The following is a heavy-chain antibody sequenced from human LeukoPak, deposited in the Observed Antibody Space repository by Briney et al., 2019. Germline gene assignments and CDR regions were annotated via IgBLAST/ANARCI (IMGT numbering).Heavy chain of an antibody. CDR1: GFTFSTYA. CDR2: ISGGGSST. CDR3: AKEGNNYYDSSGYYYLDYFDY. J-gene: IGHJ4*02. V-gene: IGHV3-23*01. D-gene: IGHD3-22*01. Sequence: GSLRLSCAASGFTFSTYAMSWVRQAPGKGLGWVSAISGGGSSTYYADSVKGRFTISRDNSKNTLYLQMNSLRAEDTAVYYCAKEGNNYYDSSGYYYLDYFDYWGQGTLVTVSS.